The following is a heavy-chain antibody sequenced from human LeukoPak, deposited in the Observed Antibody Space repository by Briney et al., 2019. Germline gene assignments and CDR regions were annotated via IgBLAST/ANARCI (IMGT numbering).Heavy chain of an antibody. CDR3: ARGGRYLPLDI. CDR1: GFTFSDHY. CDR2: TRNKANRYTT. J-gene: IGHJ3*02. D-gene: IGHD3-10*01. Sequence: GGSLRLSCAASGFTFSDHYMDWVRQAPGKGLEWVGCTRNKANRYTTEYAASVKGRFTISRDDSKNSLYLQINSLKTEDTAVYYCARGGRYLPLDIWGQGTMVTVSS. V-gene: IGHV3-72*01.